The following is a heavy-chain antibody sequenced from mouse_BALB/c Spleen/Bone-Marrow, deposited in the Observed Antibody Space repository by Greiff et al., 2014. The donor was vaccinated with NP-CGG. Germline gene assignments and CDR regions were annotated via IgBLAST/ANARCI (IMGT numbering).Heavy chain of an antibody. CDR3: ARENYGSSYGFAY. CDR1: GYSFTGYT. J-gene: IGHJ3*01. V-gene: IGHV1-26*01. CDR2: INPYNGGT. D-gene: IGHD1-1*01. Sequence: VQLQKSGPELVKPGSSMKISCKASGYSFTGYTMNWVKQSHGKNLEWIGLINPYNGGTSYNQKFKGKATLTVNKSSSTAYMELLSLTSEDSAVYYCARENYGSSYGFAYWGQGTQVTVSA.